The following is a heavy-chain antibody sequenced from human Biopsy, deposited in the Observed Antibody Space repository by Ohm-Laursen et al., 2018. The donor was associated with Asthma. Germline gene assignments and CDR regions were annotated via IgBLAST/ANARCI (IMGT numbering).Heavy chain of an antibody. D-gene: IGHD3-22*01. V-gene: IGHV4-4*03. J-gene: IGHJ4*02. CDR1: GGSINSSTW. Sequence: PPGTLSLTCTVSGGSINSSTWWCWVRQPPGKGLEWIGFIYYSGSTYCNPSLKSRVSISIDTSKNQFSLKLSSVTAADTAVYYCARAQDYYDSRGYYRSFDYWGQGTLVTVSS. CDR2: IYYSGST. CDR3: ARAQDYYDSRGYYRSFDY.